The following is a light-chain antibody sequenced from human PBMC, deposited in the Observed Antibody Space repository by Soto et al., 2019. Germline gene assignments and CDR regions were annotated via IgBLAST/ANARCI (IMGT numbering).Light chain of an antibody. CDR3: KSYAGSNTYV. CDR1: KNDIGVYDF. Sequence: QSALTQPPSASGSPGQSVTISCTGTKNDIGVYDFVSWYQHHPGKAPRLIIYEVVQRPSGVPDRFSGSKSGNTASLTVSGLQAADEADYFCKSYAGSNTYVFGIGIKVTV. V-gene: IGLV2-8*01. J-gene: IGLJ1*01. CDR2: EVV.